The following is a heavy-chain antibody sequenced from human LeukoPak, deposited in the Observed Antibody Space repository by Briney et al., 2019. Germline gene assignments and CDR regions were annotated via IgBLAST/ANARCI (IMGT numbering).Heavy chain of an antibody. CDR1: GFTVSSNY. CDR2: IYSGGST. Sequence: GGSLRLSCAASGFTVSSNYMSWVRQAPGKGLEWVSVIYSGGSTYYADSVKGRFTISRDNSKNTLYLQMNSLRAEDTAVYYCARMKAEYYYDSSGYYYGWFDPWGQGTLVTVSS. CDR3: ARMKAEYYYDSSGYYYGWFDP. D-gene: IGHD3-22*01. V-gene: IGHV3-53*01. J-gene: IGHJ5*02.